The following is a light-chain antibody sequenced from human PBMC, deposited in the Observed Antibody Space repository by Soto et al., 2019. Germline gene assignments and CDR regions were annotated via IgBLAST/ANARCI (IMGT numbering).Light chain of an antibody. Sequence: EIVLTQSPATLSLSPGDRATLSCRASHSVSSYLLWYQQRVGQAPRLLIYDASSRATGIPARFSGSGSGTYFTLTISSLEPEDVAVYYCQQRSTWPLTFGHGTRLEI. CDR2: DAS. CDR1: HSVSSY. CDR3: QQRSTWPLT. V-gene: IGKV3-11*01. J-gene: IGKJ5*01.